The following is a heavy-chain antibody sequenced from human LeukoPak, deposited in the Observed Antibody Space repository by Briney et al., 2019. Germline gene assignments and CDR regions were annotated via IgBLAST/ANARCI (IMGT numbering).Heavy chain of an antibody. J-gene: IGHJ5*02. CDR2: IYTSGST. V-gene: IGHV4-61*02. D-gene: IGHD3-22*01. Sequence: SQTLSLTCTVSGGSISSGSYYWSWIRQPAWKGLEWIGRIYTSGSTNYNPSLKSRVTISVGTSKNQFSLKLSSVTAADTAVYYCARDRPGGYHDSSVNWFDPWGQGTLVTVSS. CDR3: ARDRPGGYHDSSVNWFDP. CDR1: GGSISSGSYY.